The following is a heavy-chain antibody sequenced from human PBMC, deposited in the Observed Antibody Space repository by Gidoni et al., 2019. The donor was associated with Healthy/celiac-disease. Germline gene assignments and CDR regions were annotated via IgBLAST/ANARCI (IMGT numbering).Heavy chain of an antibody. CDR2: ISFDGSNK. CDR3: ARDWDIVVVVAATGNAFDI. CDR1: GFTFSSYA. J-gene: IGHJ3*02. D-gene: IGHD2-15*01. Sequence: QVQLVESGGGVVQHGRSLRLSCAASGFTFSSYAMHWVRQAPGKGLEWVAVISFDGSNKYYADSVKGRFTISRDNSKNTLYLQMNSLRAEDTAVYYCARDWDIVVVVAATGNAFDIWGQGTMVTVSS. V-gene: IGHV3-30*16.